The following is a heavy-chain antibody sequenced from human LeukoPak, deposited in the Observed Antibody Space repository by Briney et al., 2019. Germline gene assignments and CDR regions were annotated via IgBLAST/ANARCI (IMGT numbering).Heavy chain of an antibody. CDR1: GFTLNGYS. V-gene: IGHV3-48*02. D-gene: IGHD1-7*01. J-gene: IGHJ4*02. CDR2: ISSSSSTI. CDR3: ARRRNYLCDY. Sequence: GGSLRLSCAASGFTLNGYSMNWVRQAPGRGLEWVSYISSSSSTIYYADSVKGRFTISRDNAKNSLYLQMNSLRDEDTAVYYCARRRNYLCDYWGQGTLVTVSS.